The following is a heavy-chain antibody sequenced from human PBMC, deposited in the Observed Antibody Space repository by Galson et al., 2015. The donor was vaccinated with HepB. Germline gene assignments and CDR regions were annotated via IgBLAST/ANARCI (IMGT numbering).Heavy chain of an antibody. D-gene: IGHD3-9*01. J-gene: IGHJ5*02. CDR3: ARVRYGASAPDH. CDR2: ISGYSADT. V-gene: IGHV1-18*01. CDR1: RYSFTQYG. Sequence: SVKVSCKGSRYSFTQYGITWVRQAPGHGLEWMGWISGYSADTNYAQNFQGRVSMTADTATSTVYMELRTLRYDDTAVYYCARVRYGASAPDHWGRGTLVTVSS.